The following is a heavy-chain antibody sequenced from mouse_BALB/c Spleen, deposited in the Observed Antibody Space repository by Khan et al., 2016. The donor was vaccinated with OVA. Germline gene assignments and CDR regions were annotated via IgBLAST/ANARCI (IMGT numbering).Heavy chain of an antibody. V-gene: IGHV2-6-5*01. Sequence: VQLVESGPGLVAPSQTLSITCTVSGFSLTDYAVSWIRQPPGKGLEWLGVIWGGGGKSYNSALKSRLSISKDNSKSQVFLKMNSLQTDDTAMYYCAKDPPYDAMDYWGQGTSVTVSA. J-gene: IGHJ4*01. CDR1: GFSLTDYA. CDR3: AKDPPYDAMDY. CDR2: IWGGGGK.